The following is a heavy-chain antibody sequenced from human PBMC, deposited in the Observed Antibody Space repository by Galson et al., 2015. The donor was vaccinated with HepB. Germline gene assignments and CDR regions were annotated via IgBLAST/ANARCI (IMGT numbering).Heavy chain of an antibody. CDR2: ISSSSSYI. V-gene: IGHV3-21*01. CDR1: GFTFSSYS. CDR3: ARDRLQLVKGAFDI. J-gene: IGHJ3*02. Sequence: SLRLSCAASGFTFSSYSMNWVRQAPGKGLEWVSSISSSSSYIYYADSVKGRFTISRDNAKNSLYLQMNNLRAEDTAVYYCARDRLQLVKGAFDIWGQGTMVTVSS. D-gene: IGHD5-24*01.